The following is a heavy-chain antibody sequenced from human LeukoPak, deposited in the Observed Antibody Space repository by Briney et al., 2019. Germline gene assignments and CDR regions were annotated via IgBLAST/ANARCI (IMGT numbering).Heavy chain of an antibody. Sequence: GGSLRLSCAASGFTFSSYAMSWVRQAPGKGLEWVSAISGSGGSTYYADSVKGRFTISRDNSKNTLYLQMNSLRAEDTAVYYCAKGEGKYSYGPTNFDYWGQGTLVTVSS. V-gene: IGHV3-23*01. CDR1: GFTFSSYA. D-gene: IGHD5-18*01. CDR3: AKGEGKYSYGPTNFDY. J-gene: IGHJ4*02. CDR2: ISGSGGST.